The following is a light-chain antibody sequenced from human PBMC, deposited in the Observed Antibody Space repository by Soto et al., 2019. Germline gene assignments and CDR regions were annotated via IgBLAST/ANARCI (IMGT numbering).Light chain of an antibody. CDR3: QQYNSYSSIT. Sequence: DIQMTQSPSTLSASVGDRVTITCRASQSISSWLAWYQQKPGKAPKLLIYDASSLESGVPSRFSGSGSGTEFTLTISSLQPDDFATYYCQQYNSYSSITFGQGTRLEL. CDR2: DAS. CDR1: QSISSW. J-gene: IGKJ5*01. V-gene: IGKV1-5*01.